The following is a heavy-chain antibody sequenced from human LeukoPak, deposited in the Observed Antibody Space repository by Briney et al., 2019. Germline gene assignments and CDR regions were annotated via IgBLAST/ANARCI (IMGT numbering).Heavy chain of an antibody. Sequence: GASVKVSCKASGGTFSSYAISWVRQAPGQGLEWMGRIIPILGIANYAQKFQGRVTITADKSTSTAYMELSSLRSEDTAVYYCARGEVVANKTRYYYYGMDVWGQGTTVTVSS. CDR1: GGTFSSYA. CDR2: IIPILGIA. J-gene: IGHJ6*02. CDR3: ARGEVVANKTRYYYYGMDV. D-gene: IGHD5-12*01. V-gene: IGHV1-69*04.